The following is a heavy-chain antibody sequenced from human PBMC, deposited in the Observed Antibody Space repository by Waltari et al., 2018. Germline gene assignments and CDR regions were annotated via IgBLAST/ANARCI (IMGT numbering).Heavy chain of an antibody. CDR3: TKGGHVDS. V-gene: IGHV3-7*01. D-gene: IGHD3-10*01. CDR2: IKPDGSET. J-gene: IGHJ4*02. Sequence: EVQLVESGGGLVQPGGSLRLSCVASGFPFSTYWMTWVRQAPGKGLEWVGNIKPDGSETYYVESVKGRFTISKDNAKNSLYLQMNNLRAEDTAVYYCTKGGHVDSCGPGSLVTVSS. CDR1: GFPFSTYW.